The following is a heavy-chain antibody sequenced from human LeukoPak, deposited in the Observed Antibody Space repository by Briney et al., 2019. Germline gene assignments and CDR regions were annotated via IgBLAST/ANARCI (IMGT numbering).Heavy chain of an antibody. CDR2: IYPGDSDT. Sequence: GESLKISCKGSGYSFTRYWIGWVRQMPGKGLEWMGIIYPGDSDTRYSPSFQGQVTISADKSISTAYLQWSSLKASDTAMYYCASVPPRVVVIEGGLFAFDIWGQGTMVTVSS. D-gene: IGHD3-22*01. V-gene: IGHV5-51*01. J-gene: IGHJ3*02. CDR1: GYSFTRYW. CDR3: ASVPPRVVVIEGGLFAFDI.